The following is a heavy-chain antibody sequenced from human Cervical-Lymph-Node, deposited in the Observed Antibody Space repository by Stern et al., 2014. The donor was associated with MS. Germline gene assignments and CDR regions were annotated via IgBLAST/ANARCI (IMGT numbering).Heavy chain of an antibody. D-gene: IGHD3-16*01. J-gene: IGHJ5*02. Sequence: EVQLVESGGGLVQPGGSLKLSCTASGFTISDSAMHWVRQASGKGLEWVGRIRSQANSYATAYAASLKGRFTISRDDSRNTAFLQMNSLKTEDTAVYYCTSSDGAWGQGTLVTVSS. CDR2: IRSQANSYAT. CDR3: TSSDGA. V-gene: IGHV3-73*01. CDR1: GFTISDSA.